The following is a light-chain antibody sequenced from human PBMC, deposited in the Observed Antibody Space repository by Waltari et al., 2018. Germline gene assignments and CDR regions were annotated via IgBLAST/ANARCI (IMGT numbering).Light chain of an antibody. Sequence: QSALTQPPSASGSPGQSVTISCTGTSTDIGGYNSVCWYQQHPGKAPKLMIYELTKRPSGVPDRFSGSRSGNTAALTVSGLQAEDEADYYCMSDAGSNTWVFGGGTKLTVL. CDR1: STDIGGYNS. V-gene: IGLV2-8*01. J-gene: IGLJ3*02. CDR2: ELT. CDR3: MSDAGSNTWV.